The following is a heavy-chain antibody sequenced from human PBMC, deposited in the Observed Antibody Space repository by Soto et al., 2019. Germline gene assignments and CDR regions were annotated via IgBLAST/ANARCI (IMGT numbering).Heavy chain of an antibody. V-gene: IGHV1-69*02. Sequence: GASVKVSCKASGGTFSSYTISWVRQAPGQGLEWMGRIIPILGIANYAQKFQGRVTITADKSTSTAYMELSSLRSEDTAVYYCAADRTYWGGDWYVDWGQGTLVTVSS. CDR3: AADRTYWGGDWYVD. CDR1: GGTFSSYT. CDR2: IIPILGIA. D-gene: IGHD2-21*02. J-gene: IGHJ4*02.